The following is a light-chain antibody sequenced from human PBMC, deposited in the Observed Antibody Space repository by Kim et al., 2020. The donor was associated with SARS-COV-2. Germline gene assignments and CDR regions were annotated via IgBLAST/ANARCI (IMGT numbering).Light chain of an antibody. CDR2: GAS. V-gene: IGKV3-20*01. J-gene: IGKJ1*01. CDR1: QSVSSSY. Sequence: EIVLTQSPGTLSLSPGERATLSCRAGQSVSSSYLAWYQQKPGQAPRLLLYGASSRATGIPDRFSGSGSGTDFTLTISRLEPEDFEVYYCQQYGTSPVTFGQGTKVDIK. CDR3: QQYGTSPVT.